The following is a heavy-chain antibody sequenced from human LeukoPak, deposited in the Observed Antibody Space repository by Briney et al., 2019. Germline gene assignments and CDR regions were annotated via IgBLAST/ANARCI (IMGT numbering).Heavy chain of an antibody. J-gene: IGHJ6*02. CDR2: IIPIFGTA. D-gene: IGHD3-9*01. CDR3: AREHDVLTGFGLDV. CDR1: GGTFSSYA. V-gene: IGHV1-69*13. Sequence: SVKVSCKASGGTFSSYAISWVRQAPGQGLEWMGGIIPIFGTANYAQKFQGRVTITADESASTAYMELSSLRSEDTAVYYCAREHDVLTGFGLDVWGRGTTVTVSS.